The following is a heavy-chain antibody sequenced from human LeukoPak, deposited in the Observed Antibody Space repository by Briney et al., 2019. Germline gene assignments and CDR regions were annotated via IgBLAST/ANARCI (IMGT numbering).Heavy chain of an antibody. V-gene: IGHV3-7*03. CDR3: ARDRGYGSGSYYIRVFDY. Sequence: PGGSLRLSCAASGFTFRSYWMSWVRQVPGKGLEWVANINQGRREKYYVDSVRGRFTISRDNAKNSLFLEMNSLRVEDTAVYYWARDRGYGSGSYYIRVFDYWGQGTLVTVSS. CDR1: GFTFRSYW. D-gene: IGHD3-10*01. CDR2: INQGRREK. J-gene: IGHJ4*02.